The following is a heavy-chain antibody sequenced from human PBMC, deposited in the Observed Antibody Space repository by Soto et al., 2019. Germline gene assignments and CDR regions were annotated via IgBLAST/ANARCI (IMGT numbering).Heavy chain of an antibody. CDR2: LSSDGNKK. D-gene: IGHD1-26*01. CDR1: GFIFSDFG. V-gene: IGHV3-30*03. J-gene: IGHJ6*02. Sequence: PGGSLRLSCAASGFIFSDFGMHWVRQAPGKWLEWVAFLSSDGNKKDFADSVKGRFTISRDNSKNTLFLQMNSLRADDTAVYFCAVRSYYTENHSYNGLDVWGQGTAVTVSS. CDR3: AVRSYYTENHSYNGLDV.